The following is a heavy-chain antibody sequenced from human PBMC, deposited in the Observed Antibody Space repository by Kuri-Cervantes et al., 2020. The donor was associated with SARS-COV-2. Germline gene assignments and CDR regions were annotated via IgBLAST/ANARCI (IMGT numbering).Heavy chain of an antibody. D-gene: IGHD6-13*01. CDR3: ARGNAIAAAGNWTWFDP. J-gene: IGHJ5*02. CDR2: ISWDGGST. CDR1: GFTFDDYA. Sequence: GESLKISCAASGFTFDDYAMHWVRRAPGKGLEWVSLISWDGGSTYYADSVKGRFTISRDNSKNTLYLQMNSLRAEDTAVYYCARGNAIAAAGNWTWFDPWGQGTLVTVSS. V-gene: IGHV3-43D*04.